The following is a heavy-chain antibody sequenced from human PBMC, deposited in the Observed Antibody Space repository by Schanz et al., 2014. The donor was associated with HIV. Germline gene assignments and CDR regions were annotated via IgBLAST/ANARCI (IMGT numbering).Heavy chain of an antibody. CDR1: GFTFRSFC. D-gene: IGHD6-19*01. Sequence: VQLVGSGGGVVQPGRSLRVSRAASGFTFRSFCMHWVRQAPGKGREWEEVISYDGSNKYYADSVKGRFTISRDNSKNTLYLQMSDLKDEDTAVYYCAKDLRHTSGPFDYRGQGTLVTVSS. CDR3: AKDLRHTSGPFDY. CDR2: ISYDGSNK. J-gene: IGHJ4*02. V-gene: IGHV3-30*18.